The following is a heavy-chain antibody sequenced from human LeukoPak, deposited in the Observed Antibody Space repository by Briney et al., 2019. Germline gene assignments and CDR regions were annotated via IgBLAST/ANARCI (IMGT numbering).Heavy chain of an antibody. CDR2: MYYSGNT. D-gene: IGHD6-6*01. Sequence: SETLSLTCTVSGVSISSYYWSWIRQPPGKGLEWIAYMYYSGNTNYNPSLKSRVTVSLDTSKKQFSLTLSSVTAADTAVYYCAREGIYSSSSYFDYWGQGTLVTVSS. J-gene: IGHJ4*02. V-gene: IGHV4-59*01. CDR1: GVSISSYY. CDR3: AREGIYSSSSYFDY.